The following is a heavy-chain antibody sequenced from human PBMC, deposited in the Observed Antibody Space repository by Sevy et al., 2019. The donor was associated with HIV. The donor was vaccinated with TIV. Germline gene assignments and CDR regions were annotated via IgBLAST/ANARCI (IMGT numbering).Heavy chain of an antibody. V-gene: IGHV1-2*02. CDR3: ASLSGYYYDSSRYYNTNAFDI. D-gene: IGHD3-22*01. J-gene: IGHJ3*02. CDR2: INPNSGGT. Sequence: ASVKVSCKASGYTFTDYFMHWVRQAPGQGLEWMGWINPNSGGTNYAQRFRGRVTMTRDTSISTAYMELSRLRSDDTAVYYCASLSGYYYDSSRYYNTNAFDIWGQGTMVTVSS. CDR1: GYTFTDYF.